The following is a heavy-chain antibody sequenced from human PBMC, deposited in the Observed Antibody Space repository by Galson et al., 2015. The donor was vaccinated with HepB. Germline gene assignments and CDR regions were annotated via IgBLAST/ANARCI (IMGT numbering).Heavy chain of an antibody. CDR2: IKQDGSEK. D-gene: IGHD6-13*01. Sequence: SLRLSCTASGFTFSSYWMRWVRQAPGKGLEWVANIKQDGSEKYYVDSVKGRFTISRDNAKNSLYLQMNSLRAEDTAVYYCAREQQLAVYYYYYMDVWGKGTTVTVSS. V-gene: IGHV3-7*03. CDR1: GFTFSSYW. J-gene: IGHJ6*03. CDR3: AREQQLAVYYYYYMDV.